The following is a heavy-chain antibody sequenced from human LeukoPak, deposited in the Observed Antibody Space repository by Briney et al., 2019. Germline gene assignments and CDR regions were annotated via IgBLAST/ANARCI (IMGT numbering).Heavy chain of an antibody. Sequence: LRLSCAASGFTFDDYAMHWVRQAPGKGLEWVSGISWNSGSIGYADSVKGRFTISRDNAKNSLYLQMNSLRAEDTALYYCAKDLDETHYYGMDVWGQGTTVTVSS. J-gene: IGHJ6*02. D-gene: IGHD2-2*03. CDR2: ISWNSGSI. CDR1: GFTFDDYA. V-gene: IGHV3-9*01. CDR3: AKDLDETHYYGMDV.